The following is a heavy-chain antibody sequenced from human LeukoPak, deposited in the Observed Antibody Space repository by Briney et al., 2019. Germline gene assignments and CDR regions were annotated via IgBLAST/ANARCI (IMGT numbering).Heavy chain of an antibody. CDR2: IGASSSPI. J-gene: IGHJ6*03. D-gene: IGHD5-12*01. Sequence: PGGSLRLSCAASGFTFRTYSMNWVRQAPGKGLEWVSYIGASSSPISYADSVKGRFTISRDNAKNSVYLQMNSLRAEDTAVYFCARDWPATVRYLSYYMDAWGKGTTVTVSS. V-gene: IGHV3-48*04. CDR3: ARDWPATVRYLSYYMDA. CDR1: GFTFRTYS.